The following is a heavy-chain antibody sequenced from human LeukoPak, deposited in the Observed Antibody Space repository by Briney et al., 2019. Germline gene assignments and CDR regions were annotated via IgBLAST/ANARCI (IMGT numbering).Heavy chain of an antibody. V-gene: IGHV1-2*02. CDR3: AREPIRVFDYFDL. Sequence: ASVKVSCKASGYTSTGYYMHWVRQAPGRGLEWMGCVNLDSGVTDYAQKFQGRITMTRDTSISTAYMDLSSLKSDDTGIYFCAREPIRVFDYFDLWGRGTLVSVSS. J-gene: IGHJ2*01. D-gene: IGHD3-9*01. CDR1: GYTSTGYY. CDR2: VNLDSGVT.